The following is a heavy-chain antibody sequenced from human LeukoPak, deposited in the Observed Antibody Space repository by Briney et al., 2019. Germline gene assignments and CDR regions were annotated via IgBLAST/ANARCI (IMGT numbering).Heavy chain of an antibody. V-gene: IGHV3-74*01. CDR3: ARDHYDILTVYLY. Sequence: GGSLRLSCAASGFTFSSYWMHWVRHAPGKGLVWVSRINSDGSSTNYADSVKGRFTISRVNAKNTLYLQMNSLRAEDTAVYYCARDHYDILTVYLYWGQGTLFTVSS. J-gene: IGHJ4*02. CDR1: GFTFSSYW. D-gene: IGHD3-9*01. CDR2: INSDGSST.